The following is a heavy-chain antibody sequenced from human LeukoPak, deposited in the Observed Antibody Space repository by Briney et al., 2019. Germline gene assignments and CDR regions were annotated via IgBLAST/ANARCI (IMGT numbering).Heavy chain of an antibody. Sequence: GGSLRLSCAASGFTFSDYYMSWIRQAPGKGLEWVAYITSSGDDIYYADSVKGRFTISRDNAKNVLFLRMNSLRVEDTATYYCASDIVATSGDFWGQGTLVSVSS. V-gene: IGHV3-11*01. J-gene: IGHJ4*02. D-gene: IGHD5-12*01. CDR2: ITSSGDDI. CDR1: GFTFSDYY. CDR3: ASDIVATSGDF.